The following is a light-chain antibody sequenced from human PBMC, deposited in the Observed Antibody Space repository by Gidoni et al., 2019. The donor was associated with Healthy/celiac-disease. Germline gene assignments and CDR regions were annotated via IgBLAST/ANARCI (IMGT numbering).Light chain of an antibody. V-gene: IGKV3-11*01. J-gene: IGKJ3*01. CDR3: QQRSNWPPGFT. Sequence: EIVLTQSPATLSLSPGERATLSCRASQRASSYLAWYQQKPGQAPRLLIYDASNRATGIPARFSGSGSGTDFTLTISSLEPEDFAVYYCQQRSNWPPGFTFGPGTKVDIK. CDR1: QRASSY. CDR2: DAS.